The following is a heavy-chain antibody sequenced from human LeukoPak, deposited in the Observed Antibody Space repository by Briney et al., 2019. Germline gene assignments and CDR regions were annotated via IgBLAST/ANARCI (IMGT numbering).Heavy chain of an antibody. CDR2: IKQDGREK. V-gene: IGHV3-7*01. Sequence: GGSLTLSCAASGLTLSSYWMRWVRRAPGKGLEWVANIKQDGREKYHVDSVKGRFTIYRDNAKHSLYLQMSSLRAEHAAVYYGAREVTTTWFDPWGQGTLVTVSS. J-gene: IGHJ5*02. CDR3: AREVTTTWFDP. CDR1: GLTLSSYW. D-gene: IGHD1-1*01.